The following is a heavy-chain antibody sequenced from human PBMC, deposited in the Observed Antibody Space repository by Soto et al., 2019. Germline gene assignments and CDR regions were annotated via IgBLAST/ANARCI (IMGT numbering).Heavy chain of an antibody. J-gene: IGHJ3*02. V-gene: IGHV3-33*01. CDR3: ARALTGLHDAFDI. CDR1: GFTFSSYG. Sequence: GESLKISCAASGFTFSSYGMHWVRQAPGKGLEWVAVIWYDGSNKYYADSVKGRFTISRDNSKNTLYLQMNSLRAEDTAVYYCARALTGLHDAFDIWGQGTMVTVSS. CDR2: IWYDGSNK. D-gene: IGHD2-15*01.